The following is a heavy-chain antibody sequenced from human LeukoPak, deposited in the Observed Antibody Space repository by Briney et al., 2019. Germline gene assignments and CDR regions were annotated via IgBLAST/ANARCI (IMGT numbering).Heavy chain of an antibody. Sequence: GASVKVSCKASGYTFTSYGISWVRQAPGQALEWMGWITPFNGNTNYAQKFQDRVTITRDRSMSTAYMELSSLRSEDTAMYYCASTLYCSSTSCYHDAFDIWGQGTMVTVSS. CDR3: ASTLYCSSTSCYHDAFDI. V-gene: IGHV1-45*02. CDR1: GYTFTSYG. CDR2: ITPFNGNT. D-gene: IGHD2-2*01. J-gene: IGHJ3*02.